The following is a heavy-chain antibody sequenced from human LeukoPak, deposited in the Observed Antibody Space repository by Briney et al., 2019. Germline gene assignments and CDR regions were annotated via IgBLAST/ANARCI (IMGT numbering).Heavy chain of an antibody. CDR2: ISGGVGTT. J-gene: IGHJ3*02. V-gene: IGHV3-23*01. D-gene: IGHD2-15*01. CDR1: GFTFSNYA. CDR3: ARGYCSGGSCYRGNGAFDI. Sequence: GGSLRLSCAASGFTFSNYAMSWVRQAPGKGLEWVSGISGGVGTTYYVDSVKGRFTISRDNSKNTLFLQMNSLRAEDTAVYYCARGYCSGGSCYRGNGAFDIWGQGTMVTVSS.